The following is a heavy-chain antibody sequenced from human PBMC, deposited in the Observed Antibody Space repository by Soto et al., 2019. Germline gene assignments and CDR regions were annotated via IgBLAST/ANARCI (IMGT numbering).Heavy chain of an antibody. CDR1: GFTFRNND. CDR3: ARTDRDFYGLDV. J-gene: IGHJ6*02. V-gene: IGHV3-13*05. Sequence: EVQLVGSGGGLVQPGGSLRPPCEASGFTFRNNDMPWVRQGTGKGLEWVSGISAAGDPDYADSVEGRFTISRENAQNSFFLQMNSLRVGDTAVYYCARTDRDFYGLDVWGQGTTVIVSS. CDR2: ISAAGDP.